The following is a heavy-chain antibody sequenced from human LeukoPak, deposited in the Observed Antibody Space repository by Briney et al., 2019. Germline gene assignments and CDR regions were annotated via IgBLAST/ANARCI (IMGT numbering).Heavy chain of an antibody. CDR3: ARASGIAARLHFGY. J-gene: IGHJ4*02. V-gene: IGHV1-8*01. CDR1: GYTFTSYD. D-gene: IGHD6-6*01. Sequence: ASVTVSFKASGYTFTSYDINWVRQATGQGLEWMGWMNPNSGNTGYAQKFQGRVTMTRNTSISTAYMELSSLRSEDTAVYYCARASGIAARLHFGYWGQGTLVTVSS. CDR2: MNPNSGNT.